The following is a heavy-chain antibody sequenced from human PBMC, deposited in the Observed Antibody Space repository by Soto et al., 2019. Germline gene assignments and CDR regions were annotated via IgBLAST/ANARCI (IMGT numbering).Heavy chain of an antibody. Sequence: GGSLRLSCAASGFTFSSYGMHWVRQAPGKGLEWVAVMSYDGSNKYYADSVKGRFTISRDNSKNTLYLQMNSLRAEDTAVYYCAKDLKSRIAAAGTLSYWGQGTLVTVSS. CDR1: GFTFSSYG. CDR3: AKDLKSRIAAAGTLSY. J-gene: IGHJ4*02. CDR2: MSYDGSNK. V-gene: IGHV3-30*18. D-gene: IGHD6-13*01.